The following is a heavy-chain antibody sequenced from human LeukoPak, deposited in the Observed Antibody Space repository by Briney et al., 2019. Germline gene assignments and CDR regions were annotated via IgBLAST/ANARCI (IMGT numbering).Heavy chain of an antibody. CDR2: INHSGST. Sequence: PSETLSLTCAVYGGSFSGYYWSWIRQPPGKGLEWIGEINHSGSTNYNSSLKSRVTISVDTSKNQFSLKLSSVTAADTAVYYCASDSSGWYARLGYWGQGTLVTVSS. J-gene: IGHJ4*02. CDR3: ASDSSGWYARLGY. D-gene: IGHD6-19*01. V-gene: IGHV4-34*01. CDR1: GGSFSGYY.